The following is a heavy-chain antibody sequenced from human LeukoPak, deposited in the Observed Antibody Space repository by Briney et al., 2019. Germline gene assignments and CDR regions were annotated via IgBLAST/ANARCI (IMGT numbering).Heavy chain of an antibody. Sequence: GGSLRLSCAASGFTLSSYTMNWVRQAPGKGLDWVSSISSSTYIYYADSVKGRFTISRDNAKNSLYLQMNRLRAEDTAVYYCARVGSYGSGLDYWGQGTLVTVSS. D-gene: IGHD3-10*01. V-gene: IGHV3-21*01. J-gene: IGHJ4*02. CDR2: ISSSTYI. CDR3: ARVGSYGSGLDY. CDR1: GFTLSSYT.